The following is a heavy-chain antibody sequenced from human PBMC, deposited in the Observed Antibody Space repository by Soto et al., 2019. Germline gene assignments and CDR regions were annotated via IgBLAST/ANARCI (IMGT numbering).Heavy chain of an antibody. CDR3: ALDGSMVRGVNSYYYGMDV. D-gene: IGHD3-10*01. V-gene: IGHV1-69*02. Sequence: QVQLVQSGAEVKKPGSSVKVSCKASGGTFSSYTISWVRQAPGQGLEWMGRIIPILGIANYAQKFQGRVTITAYKSTRTAYMELSSLRSEDTAVYYCALDGSMVRGVNSYYYGMDVWGQGTTVTVSS. CDR1: GGTFSSYT. J-gene: IGHJ6*02. CDR2: IIPILGIA.